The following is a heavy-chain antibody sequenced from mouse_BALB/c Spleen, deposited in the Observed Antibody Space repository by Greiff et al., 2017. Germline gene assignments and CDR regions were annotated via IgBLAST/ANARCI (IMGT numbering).Heavy chain of an antibody. D-gene: IGHD1-1*01. V-gene: IGHV6-6*02. CDR2: IRLKSNNYAT. Sequence: EVMLVESGGGLVQPGGSMKLSCVASGFTFSNYWMNWVRQSPEKGLEWVAEIRLKSNNYATHYAESVKGRFTISRDDSKSSVYLQMNNLRAEDTGIYYCTRVYGSHFDYWGQGTTLTVSS. CDR3: TRVYGSHFDY. CDR1: GFTFSNYW. J-gene: IGHJ2*01.